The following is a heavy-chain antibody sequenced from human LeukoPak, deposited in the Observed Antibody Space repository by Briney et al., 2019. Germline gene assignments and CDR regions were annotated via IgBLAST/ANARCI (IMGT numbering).Heavy chain of an antibody. Sequence: SGGSLRLSCAPSGFTFSRHGMHWVRQAPGKGLEWVAIISNDGSRKYYAHSVKGRFTISRDNSKNTLYLQMNSLRAEDTAVYYCANIPPSIAARPASDYWGQGTLVTVSS. J-gene: IGHJ4*02. V-gene: IGHV3-30*18. D-gene: IGHD6-6*01. CDR1: GFTFSRHG. CDR3: ANIPPSIAARPASDY. CDR2: ISNDGSRK.